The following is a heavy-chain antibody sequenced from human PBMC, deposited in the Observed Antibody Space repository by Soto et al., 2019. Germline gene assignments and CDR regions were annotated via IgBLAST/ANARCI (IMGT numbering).Heavy chain of an antibody. J-gene: IGHJ6*02. CDR1: GGSFSGYY. CDR3: ARGLALRYYGSGSYSADYYYGMDV. Sequence: SETLSLTCAVYGGSFSGYYWSWIRQPPGKGLEWIGEINHSGSTNYNPSLKSRVTISVDTSKNQFSLKLSSVTAADTAVYYCARGLALRYYGSGSYSADYYYGMDVWGQGTTVTVS. D-gene: IGHD3-10*01. V-gene: IGHV4-34*01. CDR2: INHSGST.